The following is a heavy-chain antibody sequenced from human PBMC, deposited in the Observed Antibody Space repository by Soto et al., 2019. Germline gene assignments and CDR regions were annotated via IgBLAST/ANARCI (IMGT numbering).Heavy chain of an antibody. V-gene: IGHV3-30*03. Sequence: GGSLRLSCAASGFTFSNFGMQWVRQAPGKGLEWVALISFDANDKKYADSVKGRFTISRDHSKKTLYLEMNSLRPEDTAVYFCAREAVRGGDFYCDYWGQGALVTVSS. CDR1: GFTFSNFG. CDR3: AREAVRGGDFYCDY. D-gene: IGHD2-21*02. CDR2: ISFDANDK. J-gene: IGHJ4*01.